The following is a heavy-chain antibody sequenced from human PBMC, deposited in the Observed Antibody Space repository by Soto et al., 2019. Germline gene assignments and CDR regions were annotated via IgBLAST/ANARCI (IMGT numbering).Heavy chain of an antibody. D-gene: IGHD3-3*01. J-gene: IGHJ3*02. CDR3: ARQYDFWSGYLGAFDI. Sequence: SETLSLTCAVYGGFISSSSYYWGWIRQPPGKGLEWIGSIYYSGSTYYNPSLKSRVTISVDTSKNQFSLKLSSVTAADTAVYYCARQYDFWSGYLGAFDIWGQGPMVTVSS. CDR1: GGFISSSSYY. CDR2: IYYSGST. V-gene: IGHV4-39*01.